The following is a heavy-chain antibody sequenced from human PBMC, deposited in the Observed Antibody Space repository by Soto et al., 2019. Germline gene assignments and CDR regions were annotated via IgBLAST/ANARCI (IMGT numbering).Heavy chain of an antibody. CDR2: ILGSGDST. CDR3: APFKYYGSGSYDY. Sequence: GGSLRLSCATSGFTFSSYAMSWVRQAPGKGLEWVSGILGSGDSTYYADSVKGRFTISRDNSKNTLYLQMNSLRAEDTAVYYCAPFKYYGSGSYDYWGQGTLVTVSS. CDR1: GFTFSSYA. J-gene: IGHJ4*02. V-gene: IGHV3-23*01. D-gene: IGHD3-10*01.